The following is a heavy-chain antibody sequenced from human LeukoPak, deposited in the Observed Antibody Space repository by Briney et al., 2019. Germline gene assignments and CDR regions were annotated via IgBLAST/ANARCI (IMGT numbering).Heavy chain of an antibody. J-gene: IGHJ4*02. V-gene: IGHV1-8*01. D-gene: IGHD2-21*02. CDR2: MNPNSGNT. Sequence: ASVTVSCKASGYTFTSYDINWVRQATGQGLEWMGWMNPNSGNTGYAQKFQGRVTMARNTSISTAYMELSSLRSEDTAVYYCATSRGYCGGDCYSAYWGQGTLVTVSS. CDR1: GYTFTSYD. CDR3: ATSRGYCGGDCYSAY.